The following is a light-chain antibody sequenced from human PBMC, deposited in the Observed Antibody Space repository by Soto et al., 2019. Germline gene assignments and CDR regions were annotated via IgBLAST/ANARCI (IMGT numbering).Light chain of an antibody. V-gene: IGKV4-1*01. CDR1: QSILYNSNNKNY. CDR2: WAS. J-gene: IGKJ4*01. Sequence: DIVMTQSPDSLTVSLGERATVNCKSSQSILYNSNNKNYLAWYQQKIGQPPNLLISWASIRESGVPDRFSGIGSWTDFTITSSSLHAEDGAFYYCQQYYDPPLTFGGGTKVEI. CDR3: QQYYDPPLT.